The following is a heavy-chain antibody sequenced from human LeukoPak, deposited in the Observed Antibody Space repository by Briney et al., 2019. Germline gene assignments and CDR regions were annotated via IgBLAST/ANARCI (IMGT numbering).Heavy chain of an antibody. J-gene: IGHJ4*02. CDR3: ANGHGAWDYYDSSGYGY. CDR1: GGSFSGYY. CDR2: INHSGST. D-gene: IGHD3-22*01. V-gene: IGHV4-34*01. Sequence: SETLSLTCAVYGGSFSGYYWSWIRQPPGKGLEWIGEINHSGSTNYNPSLKSRVTISVDTSKNQFSLKLSSATAADTAVYYCANGHGAWDYYDSSGYGYWGQGTLVTVSS.